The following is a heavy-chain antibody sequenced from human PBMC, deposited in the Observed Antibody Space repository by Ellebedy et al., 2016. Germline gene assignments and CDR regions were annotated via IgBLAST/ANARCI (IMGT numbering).Heavy chain of an antibody. V-gene: IGHV3-48*01. D-gene: IGHD6-6*01. CDR2: ISSSSGTI. CDR3: ARESRAARLWGGAFDI. Sequence: GGSLRLSXAASGFTFNSYSMNWVRQVPGKGLEWISYISSSSGTIYYADSVKGRFTISRDNAKNSPYLQMNSLRAEDTAVYYCARESRAARLWGGAFDIWGQGTMVTVSS. J-gene: IGHJ3*02. CDR1: GFTFNSYS.